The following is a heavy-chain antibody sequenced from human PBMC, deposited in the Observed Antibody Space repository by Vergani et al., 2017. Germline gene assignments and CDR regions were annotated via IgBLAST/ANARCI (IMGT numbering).Heavy chain of an antibody. Sequence: QVQLVHSGAEVKKPGASVKVSCKASGYTFTGYYMHWVRQAPGQGLEWMGWINPNSGGTNYAQKFQGRVTMTRDTSISTAYMELSRLRSDDTAVYYCARVAADWDYIWGSYRYTKGLYYFDYWGQGTLVTVSS. J-gene: IGHJ4*02. CDR1: GYTFTGYY. D-gene: IGHD3-16*02. V-gene: IGHV1-2*02. CDR2: INPNSGGT. CDR3: ARVAADWDYIWGSYRYTKGLYYFDY.